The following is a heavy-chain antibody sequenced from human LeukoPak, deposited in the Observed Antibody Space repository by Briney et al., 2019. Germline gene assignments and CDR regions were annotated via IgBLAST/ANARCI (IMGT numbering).Heavy chain of an antibody. D-gene: IGHD3-10*02. J-gene: IGHJ6*04. Sequence: GGSLRLSCAASGFTFSSYGMSWVRQAPGKGLEWVSSISGDGGSTYYADSVKGRFSISRDNAKNSLYLQMNSLRAEDTAVYYCAELGITMIGGVWGKGTTVTISS. CDR1: GFTFSSYG. CDR2: ISGDGGST. CDR3: AELGITMIGGV. V-gene: IGHV3-23*01.